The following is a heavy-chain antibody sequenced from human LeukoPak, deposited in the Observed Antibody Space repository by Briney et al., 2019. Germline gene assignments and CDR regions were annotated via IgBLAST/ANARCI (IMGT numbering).Heavy chain of an antibody. D-gene: IGHD4-17*01. CDR3: ARDGWGTTVTPLVAFDI. V-gene: IGHV3-11*01. CDR2: ISSSGSTI. J-gene: IGHJ3*02. CDR1: GGSISSGNYY. Sequence: LSLTCTVSGGSISSGNYYWSWIRQPAGKGLEWVSYISSSGSTIYYADSVKGRFTISRDNAKNSLYLQMNSLRAEDTAVYYCARDGWGTTVTPLVAFDIWGQGTMVTVSS.